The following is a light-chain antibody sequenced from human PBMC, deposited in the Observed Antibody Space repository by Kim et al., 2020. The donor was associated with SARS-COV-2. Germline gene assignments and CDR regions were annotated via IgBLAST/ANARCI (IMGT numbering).Light chain of an antibody. CDR2: DVS. V-gene: IGLV2-11*01. CDR3: CSYTDSDTFI. CDR1: SSDIGRYNY. Sequence: GQSVTVSCTGTSSDIGRYNYVSWYQSHPGRAPKLMIYDVSRRPSGVPDRFSGSRSGTSASLTISGLQAEDEADYYCCSYTDSDTFIFGGGTQLTVL. J-gene: IGLJ2*01.